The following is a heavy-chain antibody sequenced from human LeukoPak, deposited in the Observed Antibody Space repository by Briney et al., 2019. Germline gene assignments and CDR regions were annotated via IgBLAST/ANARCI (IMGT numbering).Heavy chain of an antibody. V-gene: IGHV3-30*03. D-gene: IGHD3-3*01. CDR3: ARDLGSPEGTIFGI. J-gene: IGHJ3*02. CDR1: GFTFSSYG. CDR2: ISYDGSNK. Sequence: PGGSLRLSCAASGFTFSSYGMHWVRQAPGKGLEWVAVISYDGSNKYYADSVKGRFTISRDNAKNSLYLQMNSLRAEDTAVYYCARDLGSPEGTIFGIWGQGTMVTVSS.